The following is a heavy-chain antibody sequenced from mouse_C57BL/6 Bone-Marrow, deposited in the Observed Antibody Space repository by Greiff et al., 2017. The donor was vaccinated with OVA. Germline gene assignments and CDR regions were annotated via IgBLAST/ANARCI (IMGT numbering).Heavy chain of an antibody. CDR2: IYPRSGNT. J-gene: IGHJ1*03. V-gene: IGHV1-81*01. CDR3: ARQVVGKRWYFDV. CDR1: GYTFTSYG. Sequence: VQLQQSGAELARPGASVKLSCKASGYTFTSYGISWVKQRTGQGLEWIGEIYPRSGNTYYNEKFKGKATLTADKSSSTAYMELRSLTSEDSAVYFCARQVVGKRWYFDVWGTGTTVTVSS. D-gene: IGHD1-1*01.